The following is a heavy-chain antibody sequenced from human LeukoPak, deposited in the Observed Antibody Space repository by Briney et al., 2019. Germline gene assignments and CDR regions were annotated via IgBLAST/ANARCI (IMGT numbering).Heavy chain of an antibody. CDR2: ISGSGGST. CDR1: GFTFSSYA. Sequence: GGSLRLSCAASGFTFSSYAMSWVRQAPGKGLEWVSAISGSGGSTYYADSVKGRFTISRDNSKNTLYLHMNSLRAEDTAVYYCAKAGGYNWNYYFDYWGQGTLVTVSS. V-gene: IGHV3-23*01. J-gene: IGHJ4*02. D-gene: IGHD1-7*01. CDR3: AKAGGYNWNYYFDY.